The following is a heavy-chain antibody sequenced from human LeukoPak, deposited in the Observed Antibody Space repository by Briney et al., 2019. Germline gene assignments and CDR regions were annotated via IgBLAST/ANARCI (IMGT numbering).Heavy chain of an antibody. J-gene: IGHJ4*02. Sequence: PSETLSLTCTVSGGSISSYYWSWIRQPPGKGLEWIGYIYYSGSTNYNPSLKSRVTISVDTSKNQFSLKLSSVTAADTAVYYCARAPFGSGSYYNQWGQGTLVTVSS. D-gene: IGHD3-10*01. CDR3: ARAPFGSGSYYNQ. V-gene: IGHV4-59*01. CDR2: IYYSGST. CDR1: GGSISSYY.